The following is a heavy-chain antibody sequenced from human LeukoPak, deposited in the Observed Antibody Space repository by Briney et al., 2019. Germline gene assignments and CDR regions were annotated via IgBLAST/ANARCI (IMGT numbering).Heavy chain of an antibody. CDR1: GFTFSSYW. D-gene: IGHD3-10*01. Sequence: GGSLRLSCAASGFTFSSYWMHWVRQAPGKGLAWVSAISGSGGSTYYADSVKGRFTISRDNSKNTLYLQMNSLRAEDTAVYYCAKDPRGFTMVLGVTRGDAFDIWGQGTMVTVSS. V-gene: IGHV3-23*01. CDR3: AKDPRGFTMVLGVTRGDAFDI. CDR2: ISGSGGST. J-gene: IGHJ3*02.